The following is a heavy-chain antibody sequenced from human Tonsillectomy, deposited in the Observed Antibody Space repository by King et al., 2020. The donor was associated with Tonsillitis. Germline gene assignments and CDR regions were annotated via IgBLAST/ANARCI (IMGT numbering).Heavy chain of an antibody. CDR3: ARWDYYDRSGYTTGRDY. Sequence: QLQESGPGLVKPSETLSLTCTVSGGSISSYYWSWIRQPPGKGLEWIGYIYYSGSTNYNPSLKSRVTISVDTSKNQFSLKMSSVTAADTAVYYCARWDYYDRSGYTTGRDYWGQGTLVTVSS. V-gene: IGHV4-59*01. CDR1: GGSISSYY. D-gene: IGHD3-22*01. CDR2: IYYSGST. J-gene: IGHJ4*02.